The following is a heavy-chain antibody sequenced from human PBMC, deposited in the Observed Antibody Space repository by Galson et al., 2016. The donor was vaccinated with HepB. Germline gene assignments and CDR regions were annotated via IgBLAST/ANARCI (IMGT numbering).Heavy chain of an antibody. CDR3: ARVPSTGDFDY. CDR1: GYTFTSNG. Sequence: SVKVSCKASGYTFTSNGITWVRQAPGQGLEWMAWINPDNGVTKSSQKFQGRVTLTRDTSISTAYMELSSLRSDDTAVFYCARVPSTGDFDYWGQGTLVTVSS. J-gene: IGHJ4*02. CDR2: INPDNGVT. D-gene: IGHD7-27*01. V-gene: IGHV1-2*02.